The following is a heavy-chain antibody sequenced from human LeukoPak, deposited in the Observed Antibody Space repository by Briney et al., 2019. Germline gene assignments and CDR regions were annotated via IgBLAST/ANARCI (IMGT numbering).Heavy chain of an antibody. CDR2: INSDGSST. CDR3: AKDLVRAAAGTGERVFDY. J-gene: IGHJ4*02. Sequence: GGSLRLSCAASGFTFSSYWMHWVHQAPGKGLVWVSRINSDGSSTSYADSVKGRFTISRDNSKNTLYLQMNSLRAEDTAVYYCAKDLVRAAAGTGERVFDYWGQGTLVTVSS. V-gene: IGHV3-74*01. D-gene: IGHD6-13*01. CDR1: GFTFSSYW.